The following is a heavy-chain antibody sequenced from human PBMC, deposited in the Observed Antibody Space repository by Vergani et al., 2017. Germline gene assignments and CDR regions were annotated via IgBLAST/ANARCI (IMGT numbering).Heavy chain of an antibody. J-gene: IGHJ4*02. CDR3: AREGLGMAFSDY. Sequence: QVQLVQSGAEVKKPGASVKVSCKASGYTFTGYYMHWVRQAPGQGLEWMGWINPNSGGTNNAQKFQGRVAMTRDTSISTAYMELSRLRSDDTAVYYCAREGLGMAFSDYWGQGTLVTVSS. CDR1: GYTFTGYY. CDR2: INPNSGGT. V-gene: IGHV1-2*02. D-gene: IGHD7-27*01.